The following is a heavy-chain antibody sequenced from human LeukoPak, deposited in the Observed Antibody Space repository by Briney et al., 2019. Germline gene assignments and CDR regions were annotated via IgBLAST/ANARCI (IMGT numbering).Heavy chain of an antibody. Sequence: GGSLRLSCAASGFTFTSYSMNWVRQAPGKGLEWVSYISTSASTVYYADSVKGRFTISRDNGKNSLYLQMNSLRDEDTAVYYCARDLSGWYLLDYWGQGTLVTVSS. V-gene: IGHV3-48*02. CDR1: GFTFTSYS. J-gene: IGHJ4*02. CDR3: ARDLSGWYLLDY. CDR2: ISTSASTV. D-gene: IGHD6-19*01.